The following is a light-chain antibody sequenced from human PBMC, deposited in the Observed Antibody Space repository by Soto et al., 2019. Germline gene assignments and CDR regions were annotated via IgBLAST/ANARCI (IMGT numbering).Light chain of an antibody. CDR2: GAS. J-gene: IGKJ1*01. V-gene: IGKV3-11*01. CDR3: HQHSHWPPWT. Sequence: EVVLTQSPATLSLSPGERATLSCRASQNVRTFLDWYQQKPGQAPRLLIYGASNRATGIPARFSGSGSGTDLTLTISGLEPEDCAVHYFHQHSHWPPWTFGQGTRVEIQ. CDR1: QNVRTF.